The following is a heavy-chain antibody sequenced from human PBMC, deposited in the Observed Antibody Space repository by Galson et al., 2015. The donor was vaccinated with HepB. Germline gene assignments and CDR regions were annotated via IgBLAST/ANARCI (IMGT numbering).Heavy chain of an antibody. Sequence: SLRLSCAASGFTFSSYSMNWVRQAPGKGLEWVSYISSSSSTIYYADSVKGRFTISRDNAKNSLYLQMNSLRAEDTAVYYCARGGYYDSNLGYFDYWGQGTLVTVSS. CDR3: ARGGYYDSNLGYFDY. D-gene: IGHD3-22*01. CDR2: ISSSSSTI. CDR1: GFTFSSYS. V-gene: IGHV3-48*01. J-gene: IGHJ4*02.